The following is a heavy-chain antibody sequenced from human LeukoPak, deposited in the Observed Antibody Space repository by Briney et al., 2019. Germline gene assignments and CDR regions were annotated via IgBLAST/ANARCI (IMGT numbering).Heavy chain of an antibody. D-gene: IGHD3-22*01. CDR2: ISGSGGST. CDR3: AKGAAYYDSSGYPFDY. CDR1: GFTFSSYA. V-gene: IGHV3-23*01. J-gene: IGHJ4*02. Sequence: PGGSLRLSCAASGFTFSSYAMSWVRQAPGKGLEWVSAISGSGGSTYYADSVKGRFTISRDNSKNTLYLQMNSLRAEDTAVYYCAKGAAYYDSSGYPFDYWGQGTLVTVSS.